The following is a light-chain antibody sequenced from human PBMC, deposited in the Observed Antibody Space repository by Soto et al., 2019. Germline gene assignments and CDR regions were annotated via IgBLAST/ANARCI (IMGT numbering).Light chain of an antibody. CDR1: QSVSSN. J-gene: IGKJ5*01. Sequence: DIVLTQSPGTLALSPGESATLSCRGSQSVSSNLAWYQQKPGQAPRLLIYGAYSRATGIPATFSGSGSGTEFTLTISSLQSEDFVVYYCQQYYKWPAITCGQGTRLEIK. CDR3: QQYYKWPAIT. V-gene: IGKV3D-15*01. CDR2: GAY.